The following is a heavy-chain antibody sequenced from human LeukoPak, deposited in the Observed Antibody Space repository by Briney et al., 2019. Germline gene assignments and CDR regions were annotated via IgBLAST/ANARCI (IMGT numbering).Heavy chain of an antibody. Sequence: GGSLRLSCAATGFTFSSYWMSWVRQVPGKGLEWVANINQVGSAKYYVDSVKGRFTISRDNAKNSLYLQMNSLRAEDTAVYYCAREGVPYYYYYMDVWGKGTTVTVSS. CDR3: AREGVPYYYYYMDV. V-gene: IGHV3-7*01. CDR2: INQVGSAK. J-gene: IGHJ6*03. D-gene: IGHD3-10*01. CDR1: GFTFSSYW.